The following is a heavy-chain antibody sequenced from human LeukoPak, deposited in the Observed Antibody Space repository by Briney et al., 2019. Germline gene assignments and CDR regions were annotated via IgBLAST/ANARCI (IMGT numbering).Heavy chain of an antibody. J-gene: IGHJ4*02. CDR3: ARGTSYDSSGYYFDY. Sequence: SETLSLTCAVYVGSFSGYYWSWIRQPPGKGLEWIGEINHSGSTNYNSSLKSRVTISVDTSKNQFSLKLSSVTAADTAVYYCARGTSYDSSGYYFDYWGQGTLVTVSS. V-gene: IGHV4-34*01. D-gene: IGHD3-22*01. CDR1: VGSFSGYY. CDR2: INHSGST.